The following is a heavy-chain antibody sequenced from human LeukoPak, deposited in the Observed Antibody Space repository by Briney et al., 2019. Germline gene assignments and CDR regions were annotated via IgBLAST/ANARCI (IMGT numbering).Heavy chain of an antibody. Sequence: GGSLRLSCAASGFTFNTHWMHWVRQAPGKGLEWVAMIWSDGTEKYYADAVKGRFTISRDNSRNTLYLQMNSLRGEDTAVYYCAKDAQRGFDYSNSLEYWGQGTLVTVSS. CDR3: AKDAQRGFDYSNSLEY. J-gene: IGHJ4*02. D-gene: IGHD4-11*01. V-gene: IGHV3-33*06. CDR2: IWSDGTEK. CDR1: GFTFNTHW.